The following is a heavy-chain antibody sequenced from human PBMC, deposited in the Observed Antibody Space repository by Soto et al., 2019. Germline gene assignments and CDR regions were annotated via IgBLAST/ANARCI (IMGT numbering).Heavy chain of an antibody. V-gene: IGHV3-30-3*01. J-gene: IGHJ4*02. CDR3: ARYCYNRGCFDY. CDR1: GFTFSSYN. D-gene: IGHD3-10*01. Sequence: QVQLVESGGGVVPPGGSLRVSCVASGFTFSSYNMHWVRQAPGEGLEWVAVISLDGANTFYADSVKGRFTISRDIARDTLYLQMSSLRDEDTAIYYCARYCYNRGCFDYWGQGTLVTVSS. CDR2: ISLDGANT.